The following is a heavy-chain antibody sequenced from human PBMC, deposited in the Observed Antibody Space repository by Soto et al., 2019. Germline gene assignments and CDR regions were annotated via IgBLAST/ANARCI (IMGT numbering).Heavy chain of an antibody. Sequence: SETLSLTCTVSGSSISSYYWSWIRKPPGKGLEWIGYIYYSGSTNYNPSLKSRVTISVDTSKNQFSLKLSSVTAADTAVYYCARGLISGYYLYDAFDIWGQGTMVT. D-gene: IGHD3-22*01. CDR2: IYYSGST. CDR3: ARGLISGYYLYDAFDI. J-gene: IGHJ3*02. V-gene: IGHV4-59*01. CDR1: GSSISSYY.